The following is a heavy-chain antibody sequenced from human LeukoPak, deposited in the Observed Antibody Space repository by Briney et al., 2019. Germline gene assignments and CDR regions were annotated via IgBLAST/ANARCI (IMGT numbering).Heavy chain of an antibody. CDR1: GGSISSGDYY. CDR3: AAQSLCSGGSCYSIFPFDI. J-gene: IGHJ3*02. D-gene: IGHD2-15*01. V-gene: IGHV4-30-4*01. Sequence: PSETLSLTCTVSGGSISSGDYYWSWIRQPPGKGLEWIGYIYYSGSTYYNSSLKSRVTISVDTSKNQFSLKLSSVTAADTAVYYCAAQSLCSGGSCYSIFPFDIWGQGTMVTVSS. CDR2: IYYSGST.